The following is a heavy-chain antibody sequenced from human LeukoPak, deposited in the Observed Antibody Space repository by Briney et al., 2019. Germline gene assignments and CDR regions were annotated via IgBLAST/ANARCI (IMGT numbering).Heavy chain of an antibody. Sequence: GGSLRLSCVASGFTFSSYWMHWVRQDPRKGLVWVSRINGDGRNINYADSVRGRFTISRDNAKNTLYLQMNSLRAEDTAVYYCAREYSSSFSPNFDYWGQGTLVTVSS. J-gene: IGHJ4*02. V-gene: IGHV3-74*01. CDR3: AREYSSSFSPNFDY. CDR2: INGDGRNI. D-gene: IGHD6-6*01. CDR1: GFTFSSYW.